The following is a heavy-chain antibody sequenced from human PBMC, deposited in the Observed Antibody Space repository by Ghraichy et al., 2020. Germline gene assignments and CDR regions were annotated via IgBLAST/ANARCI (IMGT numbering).Heavy chain of an antibody. Sequence: SETLSLTCTVSGGSISSSSYYWGWIRQPPGKGLEWMGSIYYSGSTYYNPSLKSRVTISVDTSKNQFSLKLSSVTAADTAVYYCARPAYPEGDYLSWYFDLWGRGTLVTGSS. V-gene: IGHV4-39*01. CDR3: ARPAYPEGDYLSWYFDL. CDR1: GGSISSSSYY. J-gene: IGHJ2*01. CDR2: IYYSGST. D-gene: IGHD4-17*01.